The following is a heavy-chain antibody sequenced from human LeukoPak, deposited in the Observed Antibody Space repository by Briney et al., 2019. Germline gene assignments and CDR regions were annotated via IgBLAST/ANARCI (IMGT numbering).Heavy chain of an antibody. CDR1: GFTFSSYS. J-gene: IGHJ4*02. D-gene: IGHD6-19*01. CDR2: ISSSSSTI. V-gene: IGHV3-48*01. CDR3: ARESSSGHIDY. Sequence: PGGSLRLSCAASGFTFSSYSMNWVRQAPGKGLEWVSYISSSSSTIYYADSVKGRFTISRDNAKNSLYLQMNSLRAEDTAVYYCARESSSGHIDYWGQGTLVTVSS.